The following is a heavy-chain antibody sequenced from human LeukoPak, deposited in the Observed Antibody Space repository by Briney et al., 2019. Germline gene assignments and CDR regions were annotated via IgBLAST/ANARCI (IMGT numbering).Heavy chain of an antibody. CDR2: INQHGSDM. V-gene: IGHV3-7*02. CDR3: ASVDSYSSGYYTY. D-gene: IGHD3-22*01. Sequence: GGSLRLSCAAPGFTFGSYWMSWVRQAPGKGLEWVANINQHGSDMYYVDSVKGRFTISRDNAKNSLFLQMNSLRAEDTAVYYCASVDSYSSGYYTYWGQGTLVTVSS. CDR1: GFTFGSYW. J-gene: IGHJ4*02.